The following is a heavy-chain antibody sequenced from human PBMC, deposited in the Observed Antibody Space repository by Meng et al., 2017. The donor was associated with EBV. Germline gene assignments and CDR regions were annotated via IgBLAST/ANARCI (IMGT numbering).Heavy chain of an antibody. Sequence: QLELVESGVEVKKPWASAKCSCKASGYTFTSYGISWVRQAPGQGLEWMGWISAYNGNTNYAQKLQGRVTMTTDTSTSTAYMELRSLRSDDTAVYYCARDGRLYDTPSPFDYWGQGTLVTVSS. CDR1: GYTFTSYG. J-gene: IGHJ4*02. D-gene: IGHD3-22*01. CDR2: ISAYNGNT. V-gene: IGHV1-18*01. CDR3: ARDGRLYDTPSPFDY.